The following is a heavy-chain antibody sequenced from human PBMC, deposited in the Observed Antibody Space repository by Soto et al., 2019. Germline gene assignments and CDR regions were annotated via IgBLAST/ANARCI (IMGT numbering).Heavy chain of an antibody. J-gene: IGHJ6*02. V-gene: IGHV5-10-1*01. CDR1: GYSFTSYW. D-gene: IGHD3-16*02. Sequence: GESLKISCKGSGYSFTSYWISWVRQMPGKGLEWMGRIDPSDSYTNYSPSFQGHVTISADKSISTAYLQWSSLKASDTAMYYCARRRYVWGSNRYTPYYYYGMDVWGQGTTVTVSS. CDR3: ARRRYVWGSNRYTPYYYYGMDV. CDR2: IDPSDSYT.